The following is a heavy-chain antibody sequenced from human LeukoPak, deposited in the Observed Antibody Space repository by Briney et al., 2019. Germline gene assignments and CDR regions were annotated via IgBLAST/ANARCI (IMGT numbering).Heavy chain of an antibody. V-gene: IGHV4-59*01. J-gene: IGHJ4*02. CDR2: IYYSGST. Sequence: PSETLSLTCTVSGGSISSYYWSWIRQPSGKGLEWIGYIYYSGSTNYNPSLKSRVTISVDTSKNQFSLKLSSVTAADTAVYYCARLLAAAGLIYFDYWGQGTLVTVSS. CDR1: GGSISSYY. D-gene: IGHD6-13*01. CDR3: ARLLAAAGLIYFDY.